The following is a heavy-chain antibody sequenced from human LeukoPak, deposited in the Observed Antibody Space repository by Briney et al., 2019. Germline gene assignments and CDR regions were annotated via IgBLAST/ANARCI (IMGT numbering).Heavy chain of an antibody. CDR3: ARGPYCSGGTCYSQYFDF. Sequence: ASVKVSCKASGYTFTSYGITWVRQAPGQGLEWMGWISTYNGNTNYAQKLQGRVTMTTDTSTSTAYMELRSLRSDDTAVYYCARGPYCSGGTCYSQYFDFWGQGILVPVSS. D-gene: IGHD2-15*01. CDR2: ISTYNGNT. CDR1: GYTFTSYG. J-gene: IGHJ4*02. V-gene: IGHV1-18*01.